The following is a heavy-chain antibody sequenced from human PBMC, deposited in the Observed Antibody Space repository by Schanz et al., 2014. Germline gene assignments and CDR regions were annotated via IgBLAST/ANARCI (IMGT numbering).Heavy chain of an antibody. J-gene: IGHJ4*02. CDR3: ELITLDRGVRNDY. Sequence: QVQLQQWGAGLLKASETLSLTCAVYGGSSSDCYWSWIRQPPGKGLEWIGEINHSGGTNYNPSLKSRVPISVDPSKTQFSLILPSVTAADTAVYYCELITLDRGVRNDYWGQGTLVSVSS. CDR1: GGSSSDCY. D-gene: IGHD3-10*01. V-gene: IGHV4-34*01. CDR2: INHSGGT.